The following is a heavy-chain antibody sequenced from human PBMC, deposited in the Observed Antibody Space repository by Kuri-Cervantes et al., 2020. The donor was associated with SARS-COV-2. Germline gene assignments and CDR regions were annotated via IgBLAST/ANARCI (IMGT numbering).Heavy chain of an antibody. Sequence: GSLRLSCTVSGGSISSYYWSWIRQPAGKGLEWIGRIYTSGSTNYNPSLKSRVTMSVDTSKNQFSLKLSSATAADTAVYYCARSYYGSGSLDYWGQGTLVTVSS. CDR3: ARSYYGSGSLDY. V-gene: IGHV4-4*07. D-gene: IGHD3-10*01. J-gene: IGHJ4*02. CDR1: GGSISSYY. CDR2: IYTSGST.